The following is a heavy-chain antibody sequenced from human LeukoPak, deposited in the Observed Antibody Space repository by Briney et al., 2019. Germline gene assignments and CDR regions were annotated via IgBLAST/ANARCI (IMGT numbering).Heavy chain of an antibody. V-gene: IGHV4-34*01. CDR3: ARGPGGAHYYDSSGYYYY. CDR1: GGSFSGYY. D-gene: IGHD3-22*01. CDR2: INHSGST. J-gene: IGHJ4*02. Sequence: SETLSLTCAVCGGSFSGYYWSWIRQPPGKGLEWIGEINHSGSTNYNPSLKSRVTISVDTSKNQFSLKLSSVTAADTAVYYCARGPGGAHYYDSSGYYYYWGQGTLVTVSS.